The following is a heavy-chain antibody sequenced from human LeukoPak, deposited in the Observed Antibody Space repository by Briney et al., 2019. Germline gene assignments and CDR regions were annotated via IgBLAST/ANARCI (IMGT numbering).Heavy chain of an antibody. CDR1: GDSISSSNW. CDR3: ARSAYRPDYGLGFFDY. CDR2: IYHGGTT. J-gene: IGHJ4*02. V-gene: IGHV4-4*02. Sequence: PSGTLSVTCAVSGDSISSSNWWSWVRQPPGEGLEWNGEIYHGGTTNYNLSLKGRVTISVDKSKNQFSLKLRSVTAADTAVYYCARSAYRPDYGLGFFDYWGQGTLVTVSS. D-gene: IGHD4-17*01.